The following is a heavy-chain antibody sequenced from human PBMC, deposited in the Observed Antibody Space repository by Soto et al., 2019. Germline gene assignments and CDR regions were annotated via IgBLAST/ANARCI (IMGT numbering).Heavy chain of an antibody. CDR3: AGLSGSEEIFAY. Sequence: QVQLQESGPGLVKPSETLSLTCTVSGGSVSSGSYYWSWIRQPPGKGLEWIGYIYYSGSTNYNPSLKSRVTISVDTAKNQFSLKLSSVTAADTAVYYCAGLSGSEEIFAYWGQGTLVTVSS. CDR2: IYYSGST. CDR1: GGSVSSGSYY. J-gene: IGHJ4*02. V-gene: IGHV4-61*01. D-gene: IGHD1-26*01.